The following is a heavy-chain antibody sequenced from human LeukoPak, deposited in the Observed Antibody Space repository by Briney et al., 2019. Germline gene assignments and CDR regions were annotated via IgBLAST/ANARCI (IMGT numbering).Heavy chain of an antibody. J-gene: IGHJ6*02. D-gene: IGHD3-10*01. V-gene: IGHV3-48*04. CDR3: AIPPLSGTGSSRPLAGVDA. CDR1: GFSFSRYS. Sequence: GGSLRLSCAASGFSFSRYSMNWVRQAPRKGLEWVSYIGSITDGITHYAESVKGRFTISRDNAKNSLYLQMNSLRAEDTAVYYCAIPPLSGTGSSRPLAGVDAWGQGTTVTVSS. CDR2: IGSITDGIT.